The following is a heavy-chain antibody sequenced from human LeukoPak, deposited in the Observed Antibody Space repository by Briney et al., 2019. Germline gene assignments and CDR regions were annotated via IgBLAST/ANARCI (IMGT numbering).Heavy chain of an antibody. J-gene: IGHJ4*02. V-gene: IGHV3-7*01. CDR3: ARDQGAYDIADY. Sequence: PGGSLRLSCAASGFTFSTYGMHWVRQAPGKGLEGVANIKQDGSEKYYVDSVKGRFTISRDNAKNSLYLQMNSLRAEDTAVYYCARDQGAYDIADYWGQGTLVTVSS. D-gene: IGHD3-9*01. CDR1: GFTFSTYG. CDR2: IKQDGSEK.